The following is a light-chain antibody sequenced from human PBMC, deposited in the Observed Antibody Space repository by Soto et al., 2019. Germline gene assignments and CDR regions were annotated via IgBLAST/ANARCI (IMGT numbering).Light chain of an antibody. Sequence: EMVLTQSPGTLSLSPGDRATLSCRASQSVSNDYVAWVQQKPGQTPRLLIYSVSTRATGIPARFSGSGSGTEFTLIISSLQSEDFAVYYCQQYNNWPTWTFGQGTKVDIK. J-gene: IGKJ1*01. CDR1: QSVSND. V-gene: IGKV3-15*01. CDR2: SVS. CDR3: QQYNNWPTWT.